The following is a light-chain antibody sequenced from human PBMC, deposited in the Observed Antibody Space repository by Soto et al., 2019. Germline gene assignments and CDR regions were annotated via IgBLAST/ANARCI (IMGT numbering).Light chain of an antibody. CDR2: EAS. Sequence: DFQMTQSPSSLSASVGDRVTITCRASQDISDHLAWYQHKPGKVPKLLIYEASTLQSGVPSRFSGGGSGTDFTLTVNSLQPEDVATYYCQKYNRPPRTFGQGTKVELK. CDR1: QDISDH. CDR3: QKYNRPPRT. V-gene: IGKV1-27*01. J-gene: IGKJ1*01.